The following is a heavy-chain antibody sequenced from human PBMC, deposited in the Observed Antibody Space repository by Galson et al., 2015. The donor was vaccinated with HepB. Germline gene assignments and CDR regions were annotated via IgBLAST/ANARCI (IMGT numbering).Heavy chain of an antibody. V-gene: IGHV6-1*01. J-gene: IGHJ4*02. CDR3: ARGWAYFTH. Sequence: CAISGDSVSTRSATWNWIRQSPSRGLEWLGRTYYRGKWYNDYTLSMRGQIKILPDISTNQVSLQLNSATPEDTAVYVCARGWAYFTHWGQGAQVTVSS. CDR2: TYYRGKWYN. CDR1: GDSVSTRSAT. D-gene: IGHD2-21*01.